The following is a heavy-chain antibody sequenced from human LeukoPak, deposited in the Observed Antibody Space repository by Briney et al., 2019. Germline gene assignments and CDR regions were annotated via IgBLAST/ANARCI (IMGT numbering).Heavy chain of an antibody. CDR2: SNNSGST. CDR3: AREFGAYCGGDCYPTIAFDI. Sequence: PSETLSLTCAVYGGSFSGYYWSWIRQPPGKGLEWIGESNNSGSTNYNPSLKSRVTMSVDTSKNQFSLKLSAVTAADTAVYYCAREFGAYCGGDCYPTIAFDIWGQGTMVTVSS. D-gene: IGHD2-21*01. CDR1: GGSFSGYY. J-gene: IGHJ3*02. V-gene: IGHV4-34*01.